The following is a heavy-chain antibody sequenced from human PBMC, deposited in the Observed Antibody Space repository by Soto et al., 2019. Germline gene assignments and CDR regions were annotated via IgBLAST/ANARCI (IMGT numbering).Heavy chain of an antibody. CDR3: GRGRTATATRWFDS. Sequence: SETLSLTCAAFGGTFSDSYMSWVRQSPGKGLEWIGAISNSGSTYYNPSLKSRVTILGDTSKNQISLEGRAVTAAYTAVYFCGRGRTATATRWFDSWGQGTLVTVSS. CDR2: ISNSGST. J-gene: IGHJ5*01. V-gene: IGHV4-34*01. D-gene: IGHD1-1*01. CDR1: GGTFSDSY.